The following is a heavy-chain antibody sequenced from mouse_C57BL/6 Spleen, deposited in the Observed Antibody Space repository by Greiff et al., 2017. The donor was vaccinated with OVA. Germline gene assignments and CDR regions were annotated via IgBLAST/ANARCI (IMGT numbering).Heavy chain of an antibody. CDR2: IDPNSGGT. V-gene: IGHV1-72*01. CDR3: ARSESRVYDGYPDY. D-gene: IGHD2-3*01. J-gene: IGHJ2*01. Sequence: GLEWIGRIDPNSGGTKYNEKFKSKATLTVDKPSSTAYMQLSSLTSEDSAVYYCARSESRVYDGYPDYWGQGTTLTVSS.